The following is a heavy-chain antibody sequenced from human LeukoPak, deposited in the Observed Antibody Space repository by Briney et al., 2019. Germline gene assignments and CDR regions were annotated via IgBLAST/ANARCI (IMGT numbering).Heavy chain of an antibody. D-gene: IGHD5-18*01. CDR2: INPNSGGT. CDR1: GYTFTGYY. Sequence: GASVKVSCKASGYTFTGYYMHWVRQAPGQGLEWMGRINPNSGGTNYAQKFQGRVTMTRDTSIGTAYMELSRLRSDDTAVYYCAGSSVRGSYGSWPRYYFDYWGQGTLVTVSS. V-gene: IGHV1-2*06. J-gene: IGHJ4*02. CDR3: AGSSVRGSYGSWPRYYFDY.